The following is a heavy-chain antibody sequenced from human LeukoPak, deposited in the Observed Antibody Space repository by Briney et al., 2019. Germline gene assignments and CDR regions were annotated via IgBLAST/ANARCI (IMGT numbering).Heavy chain of an antibody. D-gene: IGHD3-10*01. CDR2: IYPGDSDT. V-gene: IGHV5-51*01. Sequence: GESLKISCKGSGYSFTSYWIGWVRQMPGKGLEWMEIIYPGDSDTRYSPSFQGQVTISADKSISTAYLQWSSLKASDTAMYYCARPHYYGSGSYSVGAFDIWGQGTMVTVSS. CDR1: GYSFTSYW. CDR3: ARPHYYGSGSYSVGAFDI. J-gene: IGHJ3*02.